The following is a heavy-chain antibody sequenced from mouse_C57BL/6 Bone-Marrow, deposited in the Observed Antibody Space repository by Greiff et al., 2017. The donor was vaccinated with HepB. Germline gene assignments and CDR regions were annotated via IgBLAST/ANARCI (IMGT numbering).Heavy chain of an antibody. J-gene: IGHJ4*01. CDR3: AREVTHYYAMDY. D-gene: IGHD2-5*01. V-gene: IGHV1-54*01. Sequence: VQLQQSGAELVRPGTSVKVSCKASGYAFTNYLIEWVKQRPGQGLEWIGVINPGSGGTNYNEKFKGKATLTADKSSSTAYMQLSSLTSEDSAVYFCAREVTHYYAMDYWGQGTSVTVSS. CDR2: INPGSGGT. CDR1: GYAFTNYL.